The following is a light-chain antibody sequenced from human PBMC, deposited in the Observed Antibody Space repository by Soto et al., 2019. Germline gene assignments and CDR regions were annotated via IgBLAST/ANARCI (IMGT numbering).Light chain of an antibody. CDR1: SSDVGSYNL. Sequence: QSALTQAASVSGSPGQSITISCTGTSSDVGSYNLVSWYQQHPGKAPKLIIYEGSKRPSGVSNRFSGSKSGNTASLTISGLQAEDEADYYCCSYTGSRWVFGGGTKLTVL. V-gene: IGLV2-23*01. J-gene: IGLJ3*02. CDR3: CSYTGSRWV. CDR2: EGS.